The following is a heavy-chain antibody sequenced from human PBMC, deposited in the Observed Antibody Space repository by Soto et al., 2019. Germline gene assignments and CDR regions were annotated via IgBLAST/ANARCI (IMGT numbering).Heavy chain of an antibody. V-gene: IGHV3-15*07. J-gene: IGHJ6*02. CDR3: TSSTGLRYCSSTSCRYYYYYGMDV. CDR1: GFTFSNAW. D-gene: IGHD2-2*01. Sequence: GGSLRLSCAASGFTFSNAWMNWVRQAPGKGLEWVGRIKSKTDGGTTDYAAPVKGRFTISRDDSKNTLYLQMNSLKTEDTAVYYCTSSTGLRYCSSTSCRYYYYYGMDVWGQGTTVTVSS. CDR2: IKSKTDGGTT.